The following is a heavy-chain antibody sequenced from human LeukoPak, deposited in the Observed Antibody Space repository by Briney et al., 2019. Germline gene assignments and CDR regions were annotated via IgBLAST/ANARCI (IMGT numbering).Heavy chain of an antibody. V-gene: IGHV1-2*02. CDR2: INPNSGGT. CDR1: GYTLTGYY. Sequence: GAPVKVSCKASGYTLTGYYMHWVRQAPGQGLEWMGWINPNSGGTNYTQKFQGRVTMTRDTSISTAYMELSRLRSDDTAVYYCAREGGSSTSPQGGWFDPWGQGTLVTVSS. CDR3: AREGGSSTSPQGGWFDP. J-gene: IGHJ5*02. D-gene: IGHD2-2*01.